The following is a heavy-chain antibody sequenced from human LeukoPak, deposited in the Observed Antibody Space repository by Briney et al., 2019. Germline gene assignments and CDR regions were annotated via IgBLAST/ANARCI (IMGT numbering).Heavy chain of an antibody. J-gene: IGHJ3*02. Sequence: GGSLRLSCAASGFTVSDNAVNWVRLAPGKGLQWVSVIYSGSRPYYLDSVEGRFFISRDFAKNTVFLQMNSLRVEDTALYYCARDSPSSDALDIWGQGTMVTVAS. D-gene: IGHD2-2*01. CDR3: ARDSPSSDALDI. CDR1: GFTVSDNA. V-gene: IGHV3-66*01. CDR2: IYSGSRP.